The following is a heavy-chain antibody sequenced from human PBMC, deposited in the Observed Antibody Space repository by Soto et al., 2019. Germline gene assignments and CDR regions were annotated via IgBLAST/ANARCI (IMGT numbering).Heavy chain of an antibody. V-gene: IGHV3-23*01. CDR2: ISGSGGST. CDR1: GFTFSSYA. CDR3: VGGGSLYYYYGMDV. J-gene: IGHJ6*02. Sequence: LALSCAAYGFTFSSYALSWVRQAPGKGLEWVSAISGSGGSTYYADSVKGRFTISRDNSKNTLYLQMNSLRAEDTAVYYCVGGGSLYYYYGMDVWGQGTTVTVSS. D-gene: IGHD2-15*01.